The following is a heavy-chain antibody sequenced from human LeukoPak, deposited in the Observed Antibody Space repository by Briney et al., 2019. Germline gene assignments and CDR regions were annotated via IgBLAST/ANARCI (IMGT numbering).Heavy chain of an antibody. CDR3: ARDLPYYYDSSGYYLGY. J-gene: IGHJ4*02. Sequence: GGSLRLSCAASGFTFSSYSMNWVRQAPGKGLEWVSYSSYSSSTIFYADSVKGRFTISRDNAKNSLYLQMNSLRAEDTAVYYCARDLPYYYDSSGYYLGYWGQGTLVTVSS. CDR1: GFTFSSYS. CDR2: SSYSSSTI. D-gene: IGHD3-22*01. V-gene: IGHV3-48*01.